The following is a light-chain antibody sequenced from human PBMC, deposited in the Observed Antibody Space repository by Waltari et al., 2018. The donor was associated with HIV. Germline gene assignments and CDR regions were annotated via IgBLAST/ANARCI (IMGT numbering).Light chain of an antibody. V-gene: IGKV4-1*01. J-gene: IGKJ1*01. CDR2: WAS. CDR3: QQCYTTPWT. Sequence: DIVMTQSPDSLAVSLGERATINCKSSQSVFYSANNKNYLAWYQQKPGQPPKLLIYWASTRESGVPDRVSGSGSGTEFTLTISSLQAEDVAVCYCQQCYTTPWTFGQGTKVEIK. CDR1: QSVFYSANNKNY.